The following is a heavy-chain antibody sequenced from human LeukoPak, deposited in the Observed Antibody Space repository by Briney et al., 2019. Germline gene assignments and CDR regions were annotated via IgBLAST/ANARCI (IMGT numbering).Heavy chain of an antibody. CDR2: ISASGGST. V-gene: IGHV3-23*01. CDR1: GFAFSSYW. Sequence: GGSLRLSCAASGFAFSSYWMSWVRQAPGKGLEWVSVISASGGSTYSADSVKGRFTISRDNSKNTLYLQMNSLRVEDTAVYYCTKGADLWFGESLPFDYWGQGTLVTVSS. J-gene: IGHJ4*02. D-gene: IGHD3-10*01. CDR3: TKGADLWFGESLPFDY.